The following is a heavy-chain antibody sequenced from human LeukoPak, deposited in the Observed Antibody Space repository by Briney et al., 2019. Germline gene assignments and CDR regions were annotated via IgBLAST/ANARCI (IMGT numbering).Heavy chain of an antibody. CDR3: AKSLNYDFWSGYDYYYMDV. V-gene: IGHV4-61*02. J-gene: IGHJ6*03. CDR2: IYTSGST. Sequence: SETLTLTCTVSGGSISSGSYYWSWIRQPAGKGLEWIGRIYTSGSTNYNPSLKSRVTISVDTSKNQFSLKLSSVTAADTAVYYCAKSLNYDFWSGYDYYYMDVWGKGTTVTVSS. D-gene: IGHD3-3*01. CDR1: GGSISSGSYY.